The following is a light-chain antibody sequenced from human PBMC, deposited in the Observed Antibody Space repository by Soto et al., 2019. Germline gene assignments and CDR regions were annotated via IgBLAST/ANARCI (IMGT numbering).Light chain of an antibody. V-gene: IGLV2-8*01. CDR2: DVT. CDR1: SSDVGGYDY. Sequence: QSALTQLPSASGSPGQSVTISCTGTSSDVGGYDYVSWYQQHPGKAPKLMIYDVTKRPSGVPDRFSGSKSANTASLTVSGLQAEDEADYYCSSYAGTHIVFGTGTKVTVL. J-gene: IGLJ1*01. CDR3: SSYAGTHIV.